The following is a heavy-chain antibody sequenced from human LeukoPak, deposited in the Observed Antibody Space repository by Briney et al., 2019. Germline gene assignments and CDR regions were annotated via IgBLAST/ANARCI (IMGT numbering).Heavy chain of an antibody. CDR2: ISYDGSNK. Sequence: GGSLRLSCAASGFTFSSYAMHWVRQAPGKGLEWVAVISYDGSNKYYVDSVKGRFTISRDNSKNTLYLQMNSLRAEDTAVYYCAKEAPLSRGSGFAYYFDYWGQGTLVTVSS. V-gene: IGHV3-30-3*01. D-gene: IGHD3-10*01. CDR1: GFTFSSYA. J-gene: IGHJ4*02. CDR3: AKEAPLSRGSGFAYYFDY.